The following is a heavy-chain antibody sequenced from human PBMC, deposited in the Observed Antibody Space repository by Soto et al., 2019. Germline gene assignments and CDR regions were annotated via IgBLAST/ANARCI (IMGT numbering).Heavy chain of an antibody. Sequence: GGSLRLSCAASGFTFSSYAMSWVRQAPGKGLEWVSAISGSGGSTYYADSVKGRFTISRDNSKKTLYLQMNSLRAEDTAVYYCAKPMYYYGSGNVWGQGTTVTVSS. CDR3: AKPMYYYGSGNV. D-gene: IGHD3-10*01. CDR1: GFTFSSYA. V-gene: IGHV3-23*01. J-gene: IGHJ6*02. CDR2: ISGSGGST.